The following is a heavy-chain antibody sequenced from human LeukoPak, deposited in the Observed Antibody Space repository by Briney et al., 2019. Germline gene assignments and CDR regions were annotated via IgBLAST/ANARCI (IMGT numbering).Heavy chain of an antibody. V-gene: IGHV3-21*01. CDR2: ISSSSNYI. CDR1: GFTFSSYN. D-gene: IGHD5-18*01. J-gene: IGHJ6*02. Sequence: GGSLRLSCAASGFTFSSYNMNWVRQAPGKGLEWVASISSSSNYIYYVDSVKGRFTISRDNAKNSLYLQMNSLRAEDTAVYYCARDNTEYYYYGMDVWGQGTTVTVSS. CDR3: ARDNTEYYYYGMDV.